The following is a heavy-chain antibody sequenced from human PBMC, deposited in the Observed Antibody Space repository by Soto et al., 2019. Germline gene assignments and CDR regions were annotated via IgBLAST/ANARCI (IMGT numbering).Heavy chain of an antibody. V-gene: IGHV1-69*13. CDR2: IIPIFGTA. CDR3: ARVRTGESLVPAAMDYYYYGMDV. CDR1: GGTFSSYA. Sequence: SVKVSCKASGGTFSSYAISWVRQAPGQGLEWMGGIIPIFGTANYAQKFQGRVTITADESTSTAYMELSSLRSEDTAVYYCARVRTGESLVPAAMDYYYYGMDVWGQGTTVTVSS. J-gene: IGHJ6*02. D-gene: IGHD2-2*01.